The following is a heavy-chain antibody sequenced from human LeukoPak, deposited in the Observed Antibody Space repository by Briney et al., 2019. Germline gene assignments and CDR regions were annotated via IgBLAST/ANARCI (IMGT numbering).Heavy chain of an antibody. Sequence: EASETLSLTCTVSGGSISSYYWSWIRQPPGKGLEWIGEINHSGSTNYNPSLKSRVTISVDTSKNQFSLKLSSVTAADTAVYYCARGRNYDSSGYYYYYYYYMDVWGKGTTVTVSS. CDR3: ARGRNYDSSGYYYYYYYYMDV. CDR1: GGSISSYY. D-gene: IGHD3-22*01. J-gene: IGHJ6*03. CDR2: INHSGST. V-gene: IGHV4-34*01.